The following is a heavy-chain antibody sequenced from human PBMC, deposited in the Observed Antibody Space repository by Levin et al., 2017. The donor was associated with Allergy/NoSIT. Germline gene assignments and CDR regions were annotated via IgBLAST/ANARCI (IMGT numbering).Heavy chain of an antibody. CDR2: LSNSGST. CDR1: GDSISSNSVH. V-gene: IGHV4-61*02. J-gene: IGHJ3*01. CDR3: ARDSEGVGLRWGGPGSLDF. D-gene: IGHD3-16*01. Sequence: SETLSLTCSVSGDSISSNSVHWSWIRQPAGKGLEWIGRLSNSGSTNYNPSLESRVIISVDTSKNQFSLKLISVTAADTAVYYCARDSEGVGLRWGGPGSLDFWGQGIMVTVSS.